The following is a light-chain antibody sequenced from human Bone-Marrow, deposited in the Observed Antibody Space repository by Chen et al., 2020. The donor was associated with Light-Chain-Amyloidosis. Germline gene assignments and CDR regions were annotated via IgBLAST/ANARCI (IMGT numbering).Light chain of an antibody. J-gene: IGLJ3*02. CDR1: NIGSTS. CDR2: DDS. V-gene: IGLV3-21*02. CDR3: QVWERSSDRPV. Sequence: SYVLTQSSSVSVAPGQTATIACGGNNIGSTSVHWYQQTPGQAPLLVVYDDSDRPSGIPERLSGSNSGNTATLTINRVEAGDEADYYCQVWERSSDRPVFGGGTKLTVL.